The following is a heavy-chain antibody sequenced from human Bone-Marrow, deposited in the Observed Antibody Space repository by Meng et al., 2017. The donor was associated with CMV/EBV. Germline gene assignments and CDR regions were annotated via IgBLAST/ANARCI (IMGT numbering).Heavy chain of an antibody. CDR2: IYYSGST. CDR3: ARERKRNWFDP. Sequence: CPFSGASVSSGSYYWTWIRPTPGKGLEWIGFIYYSGSTNYNPSLKSRVTISVDTSKNQFSLKLSSVTAADTAVYYCARERKRNWFDPWGQGTLVTVSS. CDR1: GASVSSGSYY. D-gene: IGHD5-24*01. V-gene: IGHV4-61*01. J-gene: IGHJ5*02.